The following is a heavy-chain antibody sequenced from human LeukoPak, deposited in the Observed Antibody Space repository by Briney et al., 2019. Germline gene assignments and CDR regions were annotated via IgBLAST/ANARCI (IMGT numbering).Heavy chain of an antibody. J-gene: IGHJ3*02. D-gene: IGHD6-13*01. Sequence: SETLSLTCTVSGGSISSSSYYWGWIRQPPGKGLEWIGSIYYSGSTYYNPSLKSRVTISVDTSKNQFSLKLSSVTAADTAVYYCARDTPYSSSYAFDIWGQGTMVTVSS. CDR2: IYYSGST. CDR1: GGSISSSSYY. V-gene: IGHV4-39*07. CDR3: ARDTPYSSSYAFDI.